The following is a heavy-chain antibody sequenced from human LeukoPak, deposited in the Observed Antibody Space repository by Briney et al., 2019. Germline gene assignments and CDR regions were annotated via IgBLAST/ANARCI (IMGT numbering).Heavy chain of an antibody. J-gene: IGHJ5*02. D-gene: IGHD1-26*01. CDR2: ISGDGDNT. V-gene: IGHV3-43*02. Sequence: GGSLRLSCAASGFTFSSYWMHWVRQAPGKGLEWISVISGDGDNTHYADSVKGRFTISRDNSKNSLYLQMSSLRADDTALYYCAKGVRSGTYYNCFDPWGQGTLVTVSS. CDR3: AKGVRSGTYYNCFDP. CDR1: GFTFSSYW.